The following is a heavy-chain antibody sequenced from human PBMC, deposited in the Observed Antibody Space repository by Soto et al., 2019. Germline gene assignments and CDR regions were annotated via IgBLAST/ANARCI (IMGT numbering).Heavy chain of an antibody. CDR1: GFTVSSNY. V-gene: IGHV3-53*01. J-gene: IGHJ3*02. D-gene: IGHD6-19*01. CDR3: ARDHRYSSGWYSAFDI. Sequence: RLSCAASGFTVSSNYMSWVRQAPGKGLEWVSVIYSGGSTYYADSVKGRFTISRDNSKNTLYLQMNSLRAEDTAVYYCARDHRYSSGWYSAFDIWGQGTMVTVSS. CDR2: IYSGGST.